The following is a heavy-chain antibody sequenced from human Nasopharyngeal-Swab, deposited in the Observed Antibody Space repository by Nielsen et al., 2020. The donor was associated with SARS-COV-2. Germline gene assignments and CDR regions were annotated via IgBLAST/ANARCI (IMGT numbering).Heavy chain of an antibody. CDR3: ARDPLGTNYFDY. V-gene: IGHV1-69*01. Sequence: WVRQAPGQGLEWMGGIIPIFGTANCAQKFQGRVTITADESTSTAYMELSSLRSEDTAVYYCARDPLGTNYFDYWGQGTLVTVSS. CDR2: IIPIFGTA. J-gene: IGHJ4*02. D-gene: IGHD3/OR15-3a*01.